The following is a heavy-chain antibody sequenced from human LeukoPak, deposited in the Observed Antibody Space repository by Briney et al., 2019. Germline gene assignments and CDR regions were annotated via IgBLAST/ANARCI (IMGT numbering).Heavy chain of an antibody. Sequence: GGSLRLSCAASKFAFSSYAMSWVRQAPGKGLEWVSAISGGGGNTYYADSVKGRFTISRDNSKNTLYLQMNSLRAEDTAVYYCARDQYSSGWSRVYWGQGTLVTVSS. V-gene: IGHV3-23*01. D-gene: IGHD6-19*01. CDR3: ARDQYSSGWSRVY. CDR2: ISGGGGNT. CDR1: KFAFSSYA. J-gene: IGHJ4*02.